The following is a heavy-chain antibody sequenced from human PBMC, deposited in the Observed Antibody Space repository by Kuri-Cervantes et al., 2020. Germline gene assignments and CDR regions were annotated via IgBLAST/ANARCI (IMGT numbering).Heavy chain of an antibody. D-gene: IGHD5-18*01. CDR1: GYSISSGYY. V-gene: IGHV4-38-2*01. CDR3: ARKMGGGYGYGGFDY. CDR2: IYHSGST. Sequence: GSLRLSCAVSGYSISSGYYWGWIRQPPGKGLEGIGSIYHSGSTYYNPSLKSRVTISVDTSKNQFSLKLSSVTAADTAVYYCARKMGGGYGYGGFDYWGQGTLVTVSS. J-gene: IGHJ4*02.